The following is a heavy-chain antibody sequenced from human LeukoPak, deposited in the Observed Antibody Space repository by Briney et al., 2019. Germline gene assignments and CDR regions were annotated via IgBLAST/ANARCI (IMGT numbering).Heavy chain of an antibody. CDR2: INPNSGGT. CDR1: GYTFTGYY. D-gene: IGHD1-26*01. CDR3: ARDIIGSHGY. V-gene: IGHV1-2*06. J-gene: IGHJ4*02. Sequence: ASVKVSCKASGYTFTGYYMHWVRQAPGQGLELMGQINPNSGGTNYAQKFQGRVTMTRDTSISTAYMEMSRLRPDDTAVYYCARDIIGSHGYWGQGTLVTVSS.